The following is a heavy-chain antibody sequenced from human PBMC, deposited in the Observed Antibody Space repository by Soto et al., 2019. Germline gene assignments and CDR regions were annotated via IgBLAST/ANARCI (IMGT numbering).Heavy chain of an antibody. J-gene: IGHJ4*02. D-gene: IGHD2-21*02. V-gene: IGHV1-69*13. CDR2: IIPIFGTA. CDR3: ARWDWRVTVPFDY. CDR1: GGTFSSYA. Sequence: EASVKVSCKASGGTFSSYAISWVLQAPGQGLEWMGGIIPIFGTANYAQKFQGRVTITADESTSTAYMELSSLRSEDTAVYYCARWDWRVTVPFDYWGQGTLVTVSS.